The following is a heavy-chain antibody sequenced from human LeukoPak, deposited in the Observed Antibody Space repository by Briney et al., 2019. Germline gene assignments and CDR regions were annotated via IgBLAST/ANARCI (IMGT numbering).Heavy chain of an antibody. CDR1: GGSFSGYY. CDR3: ASSGSYTRNWFDP. CDR2: INRSGST. Sequence: SETLSLTCAVYGGSFSGYYWSWIRQPPGKGLEWIGEINRSGSTNYNPSLKSRVTISVDTSKNQFSLKLSSVTAADTAVYYCASSGSYTRNWFDPWGQGTLVTVSS. D-gene: IGHD1-26*01. V-gene: IGHV4-34*01. J-gene: IGHJ5*02.